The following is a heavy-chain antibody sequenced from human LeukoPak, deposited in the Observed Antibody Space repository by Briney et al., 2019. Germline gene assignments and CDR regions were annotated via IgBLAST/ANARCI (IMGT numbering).Heavy chain of an antibody. CDR1: GFTFRSYA. J-gene: IGHJ4*02. CDR3: AQDYYDSSGYYGLDY. CDR2: ISGSGGTV. Sequence: GGSLSLSCAASGFTFRSYAMSWVRQAPGQGLEWVSVISGSGGTVHYADSVKGRFTFSRDNSKNTLYLQMNSLRAEDTAVYYCAQDYYDSSGYYGLDYWGQGVLVTVSS. V-gene: IGHV3-23*01. D-gene: IGHD3-22*01.